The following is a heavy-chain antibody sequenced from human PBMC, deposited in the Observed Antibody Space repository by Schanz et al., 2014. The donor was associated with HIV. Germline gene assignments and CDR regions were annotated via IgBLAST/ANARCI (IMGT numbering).Heavy chain of an antibody. Sequence: QVQLVESGGGVVQPGRSLRLSCAVSGFTFSNYAMNWVRQAPGKGLEWVAVMSYDGTNKYYADSVKGRFTISRDNSKNTLYLQMNSLRAEDTAVYYCALSRPSGYGGSWYFDLWGRGTLVAVSS. CDR2: MSYDGTNK. J-gene: IGHJ2*01. V-gene: IGHV3-30-3*01. CDR1: GFTFSNYA. D-gene: IGHD2-15*01. CDR3: ALSRPSGYGGSWYFDL.